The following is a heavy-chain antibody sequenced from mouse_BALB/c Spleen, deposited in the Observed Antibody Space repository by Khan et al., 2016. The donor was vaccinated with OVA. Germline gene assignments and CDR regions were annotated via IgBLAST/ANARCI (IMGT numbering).Heavy chain of an antibody. J-gene: IGHJ2*01. CDR1: GFTFSNFG. CDR3: ARSFFYGYYFDQ. D-gene: IGHD1-1*01. Sequence: EVELVESGGGLVQPGGSRKLSCAASGFTFSNFGMHWVRQAPEKGLEWVAYISGDSSTIYYTDTVKGRFTISRDNPKHTLFLQLTSLGSDDMAMYYCARSFFYGYYFDQWGQGTTLTVSS. CDR2: ISGDSSTI. V-gene: IGHV5-17*02.